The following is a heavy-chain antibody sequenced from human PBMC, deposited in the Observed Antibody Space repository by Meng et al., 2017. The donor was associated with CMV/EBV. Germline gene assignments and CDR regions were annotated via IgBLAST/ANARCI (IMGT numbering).Heavy chain of an antibody. Sequence: GGSLRLSCAASGFTFSSYEMNWVRQAPGKGLEWVSYISSSGSTIYYADSVEGRFTISRDNAKNSLYLQMNSLRAEDTAVYYCAREEPFYDFWSGYPNYYYGMDVWGQGTTVTVSS. CDR3: AREEPFYDFWSGYPNYYYGMDV. V-gene: IGHV3-48*03. CDR1: GFTFSSYE. D-gene: IGHD3-3*01. CDR2: ISSSGSTI. J-gene: IGHJ6*02.